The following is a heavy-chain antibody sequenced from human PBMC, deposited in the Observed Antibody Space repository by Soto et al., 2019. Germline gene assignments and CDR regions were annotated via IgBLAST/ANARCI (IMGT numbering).Heavy chain of an antibody. CDR1: GGSISFYY. CDR3: VRDLDGTTGVHAFDM. D-gene: IGHD1-1*01. V-gene: IGHV4-59*01. Sequence: SETLSLTCTVSGGSISFYYWSWIRQPPGKGLEWIGFIYYSGSTKYNPSLKSRVTISLDTPKNQFSLNLTSVTAADTADYYCVRDLDGTTGVHAFDMWGQGTKVTVSS. CDR2: IYYSGST. J-gene: IGHJ3*02.